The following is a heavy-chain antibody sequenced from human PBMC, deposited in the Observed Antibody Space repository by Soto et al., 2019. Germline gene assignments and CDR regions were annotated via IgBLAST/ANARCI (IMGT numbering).Heavy chain of an antibody. CDR1: GFIFGDYA. V-gene: IGHV3-9*01. J-gene: IGHJ3*01. CDR2: ISWNSGTV. CDR3: AKFRDTSGWYTAFDL. Sequence: GGSLRLSCAASGFIFGDYAMHLVRQAPGKGLEWVSGISWNSGTVEYADSVKGRFTISRDNAKNSLYLQMSRLTIEDTALYYCAKFRDTSGWYTAFDLWGQGTMVTVSS. D-gene: IGHD6-19*01.